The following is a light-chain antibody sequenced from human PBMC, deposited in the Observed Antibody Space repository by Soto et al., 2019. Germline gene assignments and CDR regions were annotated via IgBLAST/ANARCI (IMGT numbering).Light chain of an antibody. CDR2: EVR. J-gene: IGLJ7*01. CDR1: SSDVGAYNY. V-gene: IGLV2-14*01. Sequence: QSALTQPASVSGSPGQSITISCIATSSDVGAYNYVSWYQQHPGKAPKVLIYEVRNRPSGVSNLFSGAKTGNTASLTISGLQAEDEADYDCCSYTTSGTLVFGGGTQLTVL. CDR3: CSYTTSGTLV.